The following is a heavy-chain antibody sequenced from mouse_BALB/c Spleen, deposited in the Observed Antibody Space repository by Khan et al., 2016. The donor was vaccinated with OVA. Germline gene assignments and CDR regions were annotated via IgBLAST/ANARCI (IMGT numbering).Heavy chain of an antibody. D-gene: IGHD2-3*01. CDR1: GFSLSSSGMG. Sequence: QVTLKESGPGILQPSQTLSLTCSFSGFSLSSSGMGVGWIRQPSGKGLEWLAHIWWDDDKRYNLVLKSRLTISKDTSSNQVFLKIASVDTADTATYYCARIGWLLDYAMDYWGQGTSVTVSS. J-gene: IGHJ4*01. V-gene: IGHV8-8*01. CDR2: IWWDDDK. CDR3: ARIGWLLDYAMDY.